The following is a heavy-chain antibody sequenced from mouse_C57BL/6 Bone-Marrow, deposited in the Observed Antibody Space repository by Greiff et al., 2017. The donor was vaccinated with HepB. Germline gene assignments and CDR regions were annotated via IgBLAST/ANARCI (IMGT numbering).Heavy chain of an antibody. D-gene: IGHD1-1*01. CDR2: IYPRDGST. J-gene: IGHJ2*01. V-gene: IGHV1-85*01. Sequence: QGQLQQSGPELVKPGASGKLSCKASGYNFTSYDINWVKQRPGQGLEWIGWIYPRDGSTKYNEKFKGKATLTVDTSSSTAYMELHSLTSEDSAVYFCARSYYGSSYYFDYWGQGTTLTVSS. CDR3: ARSYYGSSYYFDY. CDR1: GYNFTSYD.